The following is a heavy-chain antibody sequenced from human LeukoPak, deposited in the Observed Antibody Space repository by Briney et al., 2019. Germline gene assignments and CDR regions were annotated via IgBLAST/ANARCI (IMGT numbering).Heavy chain of an antibody. CDR3: ARAGDYDYVWGTYRKFDY. D-gene: IGHD3-16*02. Sequence: PSETLSLTCTVSGGSISSSSYYWGWIRQPPGKGLEWIGSIYYSGSPYYNPSLKSRVTISVDTSKNQYSLKLDSVTAADTAVFYCARAGDYDYVWGTYRKFDYWGQGTLVTVSS. V-gene: IGHV4-39*01. J-gene: IGHJ4*02. CDR1: GGSISSSSYY. CDR2: IYYSGSP.